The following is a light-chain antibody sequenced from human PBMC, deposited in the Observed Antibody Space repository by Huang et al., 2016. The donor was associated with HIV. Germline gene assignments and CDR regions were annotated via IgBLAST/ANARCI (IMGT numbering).Light chain of an antibody. V-gene: IGKV4-1*01. J-gene: IGKJ5*01. CDR3: QQYYNTPIT. CDR1: PPVLYSSNNKNY. Sequence: DIVMTQSPDSLAVSLGERATINCESSPPVLYSSNNKNYVAWYKQKPGQPPKLLIYWASSRECGVPDRFTGSGSGTDFTLTSSSLQAEDVAVYYCQQYYNTPITFGQGTRLEMK. CDR2: WAS.